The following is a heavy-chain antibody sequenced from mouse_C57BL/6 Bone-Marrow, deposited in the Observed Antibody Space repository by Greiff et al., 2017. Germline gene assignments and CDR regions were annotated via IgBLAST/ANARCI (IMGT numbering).Heavy chain of an antibody. CDR3: ASEGGKDYFDY. CDR2: IDPNSGGT. J-gene: IGHJ2*01. V-gene: IGHV1-72*01. Sequence: VQLQQPGAELVKPGASVKLSCKASGYTFTSYWMHWVKQRPGRGLEWIGRIDPNSGGTKYNEKFKSKATLTVDKPSSTAYMPLSSLTAEDSAVYYCASEGGKDYFDYWGQGTTLTVSS. CDR1: GYTFTSYW.